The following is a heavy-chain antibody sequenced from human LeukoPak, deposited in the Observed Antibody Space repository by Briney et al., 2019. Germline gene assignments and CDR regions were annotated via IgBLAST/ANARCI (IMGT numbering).Heavy chain of an antibody. D-gene: IGHD6-19*01. CDR2: IAASGGST. Sequence: GGSLRLSCAVSGFTFSSYAMTWVRQAPGKGLEWVSSIAASGGSTYYADSVKGRFTIPRDNSKNTFFLQMNTLRAADTAVYYCAKGSGSGWYGWFAPWGQGTLVTVSS. J-gene: IGHJ5*02. CDR3: AKGSGSGWYGWFAP. V-gene: IGHV3-23*01. CDR1: GFTFSSYA.